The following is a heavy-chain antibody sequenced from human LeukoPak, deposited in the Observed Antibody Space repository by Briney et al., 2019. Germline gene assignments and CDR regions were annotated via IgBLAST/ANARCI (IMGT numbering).Heavy chain of an antibody. CDR3: TTAGVTTFVVYYYGMDV. J-gene: IGHJ6*02. V-gene: IGHV3-15*01. Sequence: GGSLRLSCAASGFTFSNAWMSWVRQAPGKGLEWVGRIKSKTDGGTTDYAAPVKGRFTISRDDSKNTLYLQMNSLKTEDTAVYYCTTAGVTTFVVYYYGMDVWGQGTTVTVSS. D-gene: IGHD4-17*01. CDR2: IKSKTDGGTT. CDR1: GFTFSNAW.